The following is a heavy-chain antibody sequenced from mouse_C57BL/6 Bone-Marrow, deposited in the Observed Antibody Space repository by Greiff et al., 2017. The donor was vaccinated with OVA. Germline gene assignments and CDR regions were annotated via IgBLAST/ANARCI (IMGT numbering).Heavy chain of an antibody. V-gene: IGHV1-52*01. CDR3: ARRGAYYGSSFFDY. CDR2: IDPSDSET. Sequence: VQLQQPGAELVRPGSSVKLSCKASGYTFTSYWMHWVQQRPIQGLEWIGNIDPSDSETPSNQKFKDKATLTVDKSSSTAYMQLSSRTAEDSAVYYCARRGAYYGSSFFDYWGQGTTLTVSS. J-gene: IGHJ2*01. D-gene: IGHD1-1*01. CDR1: GYTFTSYW.